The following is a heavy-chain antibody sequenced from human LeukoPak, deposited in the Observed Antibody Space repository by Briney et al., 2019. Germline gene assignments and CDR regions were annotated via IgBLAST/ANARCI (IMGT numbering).Heavy chain of an antibody. CDR1: GFTFSSYW. V-gene: IGHV3-74*01. CDR2: INSDGSST. CDR3: AKALDIVVVVTAIGY. Sequence: AGGSLRLSCAASGFTFSSYWMHWVRQAPGKGLVWVSRINSDGSSTSYADSVKGRFTISRDNSKNTLYLQMNSLRAEDTAVYYCAKALDIVVVVTAIGYWGQGTLVTVSS. J-gene: IGHJ4*02. D-gene: IGHD2-15*01.